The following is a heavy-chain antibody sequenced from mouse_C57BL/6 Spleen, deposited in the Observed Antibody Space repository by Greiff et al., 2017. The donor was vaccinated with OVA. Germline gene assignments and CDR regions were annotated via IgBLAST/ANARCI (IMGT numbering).Heavy chain of an antibody. V-gene: IGHV14-3*01. J-gene: IGHJ2*01. Sequence: EVQLQQSVAELVRPGASVKLSCTASGFNIQNTYLHWVKQRPAQGLEWIGRIDPANGNTKYAPKFQGKATITADTYSNTAYLQLSSLTSEDTAIYYCARDDGDPYWGQGTTLTVSS. CDR1: GFNIQNTY. CDR2: IDPANGNT. CDR3: ARDDGDPY. D-gene: IGHD2-13*01.